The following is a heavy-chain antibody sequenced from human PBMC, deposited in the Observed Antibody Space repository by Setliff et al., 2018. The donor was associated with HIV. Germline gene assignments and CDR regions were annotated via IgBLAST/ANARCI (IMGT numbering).Heavy chain of an antibody. Sequence: GGSLRLSCAASGFTFSGVEIHWVRQASGKGLEWVGRIRSKADKYATDYGASAKGRFIIARDDSKKTAYLQMSSLRAEDTAMYYCLLPCTSGWHNWADPWGQGTLVTVSS. J-gene: IGHJ5*02. CDR3: LLPCTSGWHNWADP. D-gene: IGHD2-8*01. CDR1: GFTFSGVE. CDR2: IRSKADKYAT. V-gene: IGHV3-73*01.